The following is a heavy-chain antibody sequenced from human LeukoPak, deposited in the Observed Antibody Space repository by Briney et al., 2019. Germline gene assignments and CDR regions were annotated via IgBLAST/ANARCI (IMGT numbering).Heavy chain of an antibody. CDR2: IYSGGST. D-gene: IGHD5-24*01. CDR1: GFTVSSNY. CDR3: AGGSSRDGYNYDFDY. Sequence: GGSLRLSCAASGFTVSSNYMSCARQAPGKGLEWVSVIYSGGSTYYADSVKGRFTLSRDNSKNTLYLQMNSLRAEDTAVYYCAGGSSRDGYNYDFDYWGQGTLVTVSS. J-gene: IGHJ4*02. V-gene: IGHV3-53*01.